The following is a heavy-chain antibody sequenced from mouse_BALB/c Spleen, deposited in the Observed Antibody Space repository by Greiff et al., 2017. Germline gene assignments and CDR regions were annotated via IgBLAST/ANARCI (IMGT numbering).Heavy chain of an antibody. V-gene: IGHV14-3*02. CDR1: GFNIKDTY. CDR3: ARRGTYYAMDY. Sequence: DVQLQESGAELVKPGASVKLSCTASGFNIKDTYMHWVKQRPEQGLEWIGRIDPANGNTKYDPKFQGKATITADTSSNTAYLQLSSLTSEDTAVYYCARRGTYYAMDYWGQGTSVTVSS. D-gene: IGHD3-3*01. CDR2: IDPANGNT. J-gene: IGHJ4*01.